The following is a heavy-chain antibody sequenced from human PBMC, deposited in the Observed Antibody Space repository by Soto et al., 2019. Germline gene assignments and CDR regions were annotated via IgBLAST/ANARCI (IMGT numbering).Heavy chain of an antibody. CDR3: TTDLDYHGNSATFNI. D-gene: IGHD3-10*01. J-gene: IGHJ3*02. CDR2: IYPYDSNT. V-gene: IGHV5-51*01. Sequence: GESLKISCKDSGYSFTSYWIAWVRQTPGKGLEWMGIIYPYDSNTRYSPSFQGQVTISADKSVSTAYLQWSSLKASDTAMYYCTTDLDYHGNSATFNIRGQGTMVTVSS. CDR1: GYSFTSYW.